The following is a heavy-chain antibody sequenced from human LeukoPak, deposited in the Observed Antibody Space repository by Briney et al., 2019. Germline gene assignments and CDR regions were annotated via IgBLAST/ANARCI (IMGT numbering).Heavy chain of an antibody. CDR2: IIPIFGTA. CDR1: GGTFSSYA. Sequence: SVKASCKASGGTFSSYAISWVRQAPGQGLEWMGRIIPIFGTANYAQKFQGRVTITTDESTSTAYMELSSLRSEDTAVYYCASDSGYSYGTFGYWGQGTLVTVSS. V-gene: IGHV1-69*05. D-gene: IGHD5-18*01. J-gene: IGHJ4*02. CDR3: ASDSGYSYGTFGY.